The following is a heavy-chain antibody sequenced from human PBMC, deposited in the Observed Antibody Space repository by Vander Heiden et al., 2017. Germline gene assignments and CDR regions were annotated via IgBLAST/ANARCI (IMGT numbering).Heavy chain of an antibody. D-gene: IGHD5-12*01. Sequence: QVQLVASGGGVVQPGRSLRPPCAASGFTFSSYGMHWVRQAPGKGLEWVAVIWYDGSNKYYADSVKGRFTISRDNSKNTLYLQMNSLRTEDTAVYYCAGVATNYYFDYWGQGTLVTVSS. CDR3: AGVATNYYFDY. J-gene: IGHJ4*02. CDR2: IWYDGSNK. V-gene: IGHV3-33*01. CDR1: GFTFSSYG.